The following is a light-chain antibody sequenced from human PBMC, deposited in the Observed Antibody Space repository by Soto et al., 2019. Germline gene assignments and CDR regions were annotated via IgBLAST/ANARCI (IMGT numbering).Light chain of an antibody. CDR2: EVS. CDR1: ASDVGAYNY. V-gene: IGLV2-14*01. Sequence: QSVLTQPASVSGSPGQSITISCAGTASDVGAYNYVSWYQQHPGTAPRLIIYEVSNRPSGVSNRFSGSKSGNTASLTISGLQAEDEADHYCSSYSISTTWLFGGRTKLTVL. J-gene: IGLJ3*02. CDR3: SSYSISTTWL.